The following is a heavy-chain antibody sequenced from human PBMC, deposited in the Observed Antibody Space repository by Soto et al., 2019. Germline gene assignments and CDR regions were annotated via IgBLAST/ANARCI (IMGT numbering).Heavy chain of an antibody. J-gene: IGHJ6*02. Sequence: PGGSLRLSCAASGFTFSNAWMSWVRQAPGKGLEWVGRIKSKTDGGTTDYAAPVKGRFTISRDDSKNTLYLQMNSLRAEDTAVYYCAKFVIADYYYGMDVWGQGTTVTVSS. CDR1: GFTFSNAW. CDR3: AKFVIADYYYGMDV. CDR2: IKSKTDGGTT. V-gene: IGHV3-15*01. D-gene: IGHD2-15*01.